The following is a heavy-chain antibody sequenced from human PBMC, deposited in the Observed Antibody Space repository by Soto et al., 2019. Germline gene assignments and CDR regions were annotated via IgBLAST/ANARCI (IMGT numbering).Heavy chain of an antibody. D-gene: IGHD2-2*01. CDR1: GFTFSNSA. CDR3: VLCTTTSCYGKFDY. J-gene: IGHJ4*02. V-gene: IGHV1-58*02. Sequence: SVKVSCKASGFTFSNSAIQWMRQARGERLEWIGWIVVGSGNTNYAQKIQERVTIIRDMSTSTSYMELSSLTSEDTAVYYCVLCTTTSCYGKFDYWGQGTLDTVSS. CDR2: IVVGSGNT.